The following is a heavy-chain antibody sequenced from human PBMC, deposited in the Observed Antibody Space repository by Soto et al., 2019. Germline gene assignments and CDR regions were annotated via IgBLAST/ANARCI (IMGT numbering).Heavy chain of an antibody. CDR3: ARTGRDYGDYVDYFDY. Sequence: SETLSLTCTVSGGSISSYYWSWIRQPPGKGLEWIGYIYYSGSTNYNPSLKSRVTISVDTSKNQFSLKLSSVTAADTAVYYCARTGRDYGDYVDYFDYWGQGTLVTLSS. CDR1: GGSISSYY. D-gene: IGHD4-17*01. J-gene: IGHJ4*02. V-gene: IGHV4-59*08. CDR2: IYYSGST.